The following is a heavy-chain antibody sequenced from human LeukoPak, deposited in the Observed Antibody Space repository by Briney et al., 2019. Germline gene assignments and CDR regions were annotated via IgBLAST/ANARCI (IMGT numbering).Heavy chain of an antibody. CDR1: GGSFSGYY. CDR3: ARGRGLIFTHYGSGRYVWFDP. CDR2: INHSGST. D-gene: IGHD3-10*01. V-gene: IGHV4-34*01. J-gene: IGHJ5*02. Sequence: SETLSLTCAVYGGSFSGYYWSWIRQPPGKGLEWIGEINHSGSTNYNPSLKSRVTISVDTSQNQFSLKLSSVTAADTAVYYCARGRGLIFTHYGSGRYVWFDPWGQGTLVTVSS.